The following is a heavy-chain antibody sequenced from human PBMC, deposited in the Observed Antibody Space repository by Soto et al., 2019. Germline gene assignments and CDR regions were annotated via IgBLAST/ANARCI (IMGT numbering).Heavy chain of an antibody. CDR1: GFTFSSYA. CDR2: ISAGGDNT. Sequence: GDSLKISCAVSGFTFSSYAMSWVRQAPGKGLEWVSAISAGGDNTYCADSVTGRFTISRDNYKNTLYRQMNTLGSDDTAVDYCAVHLASNGLDVWGQGTTVTVSS. CDR3: AVHLASNGLDV. J-gene: IGHJ6*02. D-gene: IGHD3-16*01. V-gene: IGHV3-23*01.